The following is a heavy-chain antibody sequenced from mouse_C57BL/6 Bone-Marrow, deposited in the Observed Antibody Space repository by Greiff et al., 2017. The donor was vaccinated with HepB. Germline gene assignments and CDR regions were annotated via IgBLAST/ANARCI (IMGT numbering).Heavy chain of an antibody. D-gene: IGHD2-4*01. Sequence: DVMLVESGGGLVQPGGSLSLSCAASGFTFPDYYMSWVRQPPGKALEWLGFIRNKANGYTTEYSASVKGRFTISRDNSQSILYLQMNALRAEDSATDYCARYDYLYAMDYWGQGTSVTGSS. V-gene: IGHV7-3*01. CDR2: IRNKANGYTT. J-gene: IGHJ4*01. CDR3: ARYDYLYAMDY. CDR1: GFTFPDYY.